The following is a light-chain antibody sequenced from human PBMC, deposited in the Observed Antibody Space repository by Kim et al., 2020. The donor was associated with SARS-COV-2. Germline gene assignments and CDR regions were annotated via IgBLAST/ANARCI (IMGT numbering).Light chain of an antibody. J-gene: IGKJ1*01. CDR2: RAS. CDR3: QQYDNSRT. Sequence: EIVLTQSPGTLSLSPGERATLSCRASQSVTSSYLAWCQQKPGQAPRLLIYRASSRATGIPDRFSGSGSGTDFTLTISRLEPEDFAVYYCQQYDNSRTFGQGTKVDIK. V-gene: IGKV3-20*01. CDR1: QSVTSSY.